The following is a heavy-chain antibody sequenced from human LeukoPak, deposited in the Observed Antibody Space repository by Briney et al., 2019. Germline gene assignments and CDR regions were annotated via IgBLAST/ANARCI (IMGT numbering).Heavy chain of an antibody. V-gene: IGHV3-7*01. CDR1: GFTFSSYW. D-gene: IGHD5-18*01. J-gene: IGHJ4*02. CDR3: ARGEYSYGYGLVDY. CDR2: IKQDGSEK. Sequence: PGGSLRLSCAASGFTFSSYWMSWVRQAPGKGLEWVANIKQDGSEKYYVDSVKGRFTISRDNAKNSLYLQMNSLRAEDTAVYYCARGEYSYGYGLVDYWGQGTLVTVSS.